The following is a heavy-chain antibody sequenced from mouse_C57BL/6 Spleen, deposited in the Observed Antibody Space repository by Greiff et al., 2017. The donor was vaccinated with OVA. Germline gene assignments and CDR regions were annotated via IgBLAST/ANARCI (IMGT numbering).Heavy chain of an antibody. J-gene: IGHJ3*01. CDR3: AREEDYEYRRFWFAY. CDR1: GYTFTDYY. CDR2: INPNNGGT. V-gene: IGHV1-26*01. D-gene: IGHD2-4*01. Sequence: EVQLQQSGPELVKPGASVKISCKASGYTFTDYYMNWVKQSHGKSLEWIGDINPNNGGTSYNQKFKGKATLTVDKSSSTAYMELRSLTSEDSAVYYCAREEDYEYRRFWFAYWGQGTLVTVSA.